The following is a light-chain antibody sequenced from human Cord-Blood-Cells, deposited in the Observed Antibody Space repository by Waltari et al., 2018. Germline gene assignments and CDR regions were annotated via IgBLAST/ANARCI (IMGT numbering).Light chain of an antibody. Sequence: SALTPPASALGLPRQSIPVSRSGTRWAGGVYNLVCWYQQHPGKAPKLMIYDVSNRPSGVSNRFSGSKSGNTASLTISGLQAEDEADYYCSSYTSSSTYVFGTGTKVTVL. V-gene: IGLV2-14*01. J-gene: IGLJ1*01. CDR3: SSYTSSSTYV. CDR1: RWAGGVYNL. CDR2: DVS.